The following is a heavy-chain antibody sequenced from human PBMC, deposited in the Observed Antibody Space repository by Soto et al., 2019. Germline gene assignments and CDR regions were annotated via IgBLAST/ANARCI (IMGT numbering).Heavy chain of an antibody. V-gene: IGHV4-59*08. Sequence: QVQLQESGPGLVKPSETMSLSCTVSGGSISSYYWSWFRQSPGKRMEWIGYVHHSWGSSYNPSLQSRVAISLDTSKSQFSLKVTSVTATDTAAYYCARQGFGPLHGLVDVRGQGTTVTVSS. CDR1: GGSISSYY. CDR3: ARQGFGPLHGLVDV. J-gene: IGHJ6*02. CDR2: VHHSWGS. D-gene: IGHD3-10*01.